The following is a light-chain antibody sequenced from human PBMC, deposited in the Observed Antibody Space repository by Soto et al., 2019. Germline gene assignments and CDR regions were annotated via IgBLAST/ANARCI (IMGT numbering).Light chain of an antibody. CDR1: QSVSRY. J-gene: IGKJ4*01. CDR2: DAS. CDR3: QQRSDWPST. V-gene: IGKV3-11*01. Sequence: EIVLTQSPATLSLSPGERATLSCRASQSVSRYLAWYQQKPGQAPRLLIYDASNRATGIPARFSGSGSGTDFTLTICSLEPEDLAVYYCQQRSDWPSTFGGGTKVQIK.